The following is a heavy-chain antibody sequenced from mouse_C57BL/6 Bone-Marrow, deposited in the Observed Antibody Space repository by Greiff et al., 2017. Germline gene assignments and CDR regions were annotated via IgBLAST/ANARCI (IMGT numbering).Heavy chain of an antibody. J-gene: IGHJ3*01. V-gene: IGHV3-6*01. Sequence: DVQLQESGPGLVKPSQSLSLTCSVTGYSITSGYYWNWIRQFPGNKLEWMGYISYDGSNNYNPSLKNRIAITRDTSKIQFFLKLNSVTTEDTATYYCATYGYWFAYWGQGTLVTVSA. CDR1: GYSITSGYY. CDR3: ATYGYWFAY. CDR2: ISYDGSN. D-gene: IGHD2-2*01.